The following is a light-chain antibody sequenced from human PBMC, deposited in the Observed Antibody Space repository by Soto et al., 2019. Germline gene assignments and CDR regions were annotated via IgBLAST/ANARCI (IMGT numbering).Light chain of an antibody. Sequence: QSALTQPASVSGSPGQSITISCAGTTSDVGSYTFVSWFQQHPVKAPKLIIFEATRRPSGVSDRFSGSKSGNTASLTITGLQPEDEADYYCCSYAGSLNGVFGTGTKLTVL. J-gene: IGLJ3*02. CDR1: TSDVGSYTF. V-gene: IGLV2-23*01. CDR3: CSYAGSLNGV. CDR2: EAT.